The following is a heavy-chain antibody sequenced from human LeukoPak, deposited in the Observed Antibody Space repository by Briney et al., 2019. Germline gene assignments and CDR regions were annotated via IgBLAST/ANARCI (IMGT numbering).Heavy chain of an antibody. Sequence: ASVKVSCKASGYTFTRYGISWVRQAPGKGLEWMGGISAYNGNTNYAQKLQGRVTMTTDTSTSTAYMELRSLRSDDTAVYYCARRVVTQWEEYFQRWDQGTLVTVSS. D-gene: IGHD3-3*01. V-gene: IGHV1-18*01. CDR1: GYTFTRYG. CDR2: ISAYNGNT. CDR3: ARRVVTQWEEYFQR. J-gene: IGHJ1*01.